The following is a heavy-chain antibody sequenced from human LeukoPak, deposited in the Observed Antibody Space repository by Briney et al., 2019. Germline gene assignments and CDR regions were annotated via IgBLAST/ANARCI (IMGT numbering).Heavy chain of an antibody. CDR2: MNPNSGNT. Sequence: ASVKVSCKASGYTFTSYDINWVRQATGQGLEWMGWMNPNSGNTGYAQKFQGRVTITRNTSISTAYMELSSLRSEDTAVYYCARVGLVATNYYYYMDVWGKGTTVTVSS. CDR3: ARVGLVATNYYYYMDV. J-gene: IGHJ6*03. V-gene: IGHV1-8*03. CDR1: GYTFTSYD. D-gene: IGHD5-12*01.